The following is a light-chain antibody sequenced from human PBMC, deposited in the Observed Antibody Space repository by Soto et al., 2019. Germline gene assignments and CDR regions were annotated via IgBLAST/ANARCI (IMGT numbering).Light chain of an antibody. CDR1: SSNIGAGYD. J-gene: IGLJ3*02. CDR2: GNS. V-gene: IGLV1-40*01. Sequence: QSVLTQAPSVSGAPGQRVTISCTGSSSNIGAGYDVHWYQQLPGTAPKLLIYGNSNRPSGVPDLFSGSKSGTSASLAITGLQAEDEADYYCQSYDSSLSALFGGGTKLIVL. CDR3: QSYDSSLSAL.